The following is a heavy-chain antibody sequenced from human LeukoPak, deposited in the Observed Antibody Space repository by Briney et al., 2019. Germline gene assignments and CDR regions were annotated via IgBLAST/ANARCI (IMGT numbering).Heavy chain of an antibody. V-gene: IGHV3-48*03. Sequence: AGYVRLSSSAYEFTVSSYEMIWVRQGPGNELEWVSYISRSGSTIYYADSVGGRFTISRDNDKNSLFLQINIMRVEDTAVYYCAIETSSESSPYYCDYWGQGTLATVSS. CDR1: EFTVSSYE. CDR3: AIETSSESSPYYCDY. D-gene: IGHD3-22*01. J-gene: IGHJ4*02. CDR2: ISRSGSTI.